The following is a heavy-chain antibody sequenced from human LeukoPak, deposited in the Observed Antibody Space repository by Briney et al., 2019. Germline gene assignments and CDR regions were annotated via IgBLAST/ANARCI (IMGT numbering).Heavy chain of an antibody. CDR2: IYYSGST. J-gene: IGHJ6*03. Sequence: SETLSLTCSGSGGSIRHYYWSWIRQPPGKGLAGMGYIYYSGSTNYNRSLKSRVTISVDTSKNQFSLKLSSVTAADTAVYYCARTTEGGYTYDYFYYYYMDVWGKGTTVTISS. CDR3: ARTTEGGYTYDYFYYYYMDV. D-gene: IGHD5-18*01. V-gene: IGHV4-59*01. CDR1: GGSIRHYY.